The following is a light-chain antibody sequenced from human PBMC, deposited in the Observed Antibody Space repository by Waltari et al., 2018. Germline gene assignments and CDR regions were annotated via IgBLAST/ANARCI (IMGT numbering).Light chain of an antibody. V-gene: IGKV3-11*01. CDR2: DAS. CDR3: QQRSTWPRHT. CDR1: QSVSTF. Sequence: IVFTQSPSPLSLSPGEKATLSCRASQSVSTFLTWYQQKPGQAPRLLIYDASTRATGIPVRFSGRGSGTEVTLTISSREPDDVAVYYCQQRSTWPRHTFGGGTKVEIK. J-gene: IGKJ4*01.